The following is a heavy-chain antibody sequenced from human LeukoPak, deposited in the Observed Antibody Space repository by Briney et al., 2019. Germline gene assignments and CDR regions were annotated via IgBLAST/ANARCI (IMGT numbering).Heavy chain of an antibody. CDR1: GFTFSSYW. V-gene: IGHV3-7*01. J-gene: IGHJ4*02. CDR3: ARGGSGSYNMFDY. D-gene: IGHD1-26*01. Sequence: GGSLRLSCEVSGFTFSSYWMNWVRQAPGKGLEWVANIKQDGSDKYYVDSVKGRFTISRDNAKNSLYLQMNSLRAEDTAVYYCARGGSGSYNMFDYWGQGTLVTVSS. CDR2: IKQDGSDK.